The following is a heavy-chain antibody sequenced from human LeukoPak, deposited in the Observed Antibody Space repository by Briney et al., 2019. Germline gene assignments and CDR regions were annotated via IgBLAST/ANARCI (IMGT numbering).Heavy chain of an antibody. J-gene: IGHJ4*02. CDR2: ISSSSTTI. Sequence: GGSLRLSCAASGFTFSSYWMNWVRQAPGKGLEWVSYISSSSTTIYYADSVKGRFTISRDNAKNSLYLQMNSLRAEDTAVYYCTRVLYSSGWYGDHYWGQGTLVTVSS. CDR3: TRVLYSSGWYGDHY. CDR1: GFTFSSYW. D-gene: IGHD6-19*01. V-gene: IGHV3-48*01.